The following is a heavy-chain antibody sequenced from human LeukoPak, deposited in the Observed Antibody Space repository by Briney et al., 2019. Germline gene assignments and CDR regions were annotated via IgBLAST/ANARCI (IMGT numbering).Heavy chain of an antibody. CDR1: GGSISSYY. V-gene: IGHV4-59*01. Sequence: SETLSLTCTVSGGSISSYYWSWIRQPPGKGLEWIGYIYYTGSTNYNPSLTSRVNVSVDTSKNQFSLNLTSVTAADTAVYYCARWGSIAVARFDYWGQGTLVTVSS. CDR2: IYYTGST. J-gene: IGHJ4*02. D-gene: IGHD6-6*01. CDR3: ARWGSIAVARFDY.